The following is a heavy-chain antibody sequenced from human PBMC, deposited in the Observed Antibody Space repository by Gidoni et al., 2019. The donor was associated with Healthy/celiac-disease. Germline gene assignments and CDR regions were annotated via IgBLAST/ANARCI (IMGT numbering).Heavy chain of an antibody. D-gene: IGHD6-19*01. J-gene: IGHJ6*02. Sequence: EVQLLVSGGGLVQPVGSLRLSCAASGFTFSSYAMSWVRQAPGKGLEWVSAISGSGGSTYYEDSVKGRFTISRDNSKNTLYLQMNSLRAEDTAVYYCAKAQWLVREAASYYYYGMDVWGQGTTVTVSS. CDR3: AKAQWLVREAASYYYYGMDV. V-gene: IGHV3-23*01. CDR1: GFTFSSYA. CDR2: ISGSGGST.